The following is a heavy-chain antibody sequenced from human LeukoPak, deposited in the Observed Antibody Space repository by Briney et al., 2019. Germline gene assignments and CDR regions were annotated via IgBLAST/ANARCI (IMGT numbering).Heavy chain of an antibody. J-gene: IGHJ4*02. Sequence: GGSLRLSCAASGFTFSGSAMHWVRQASGKGLEWVGRIRSKPNNYATAYAASVRGRFTISRDDSKNTAYLQMNSLKSEATAMYYCTLLDTGSRDYWGQGTLVTVSS. CDR1: GFTFSGSA. CDR3: TLLDTGSRDY. V-gene: IGHV3-73*01. D-gene: IGHD5-18*01. CDR2: IRSKPNNYAT.